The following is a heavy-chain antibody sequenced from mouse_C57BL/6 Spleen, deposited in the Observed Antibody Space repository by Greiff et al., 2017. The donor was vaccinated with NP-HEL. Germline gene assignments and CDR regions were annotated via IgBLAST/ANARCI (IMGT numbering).Heavy chain of an antibody. D-gene: IGHD1-1*01. J-gene: IGHJ4*01. CDR1: GYTFTDYY. CDR2: INPNNGGT. CDR3: ARYYYGSSYEDYYAMDY. Sequence: EVQLHQSGPELVKPGASVKISCKASGYTFTDYYMNWVKQSHGKSLEWIGDINPNNGGTSYNQKFKGKATLTVDKSSSTAYMELRSLTSEDSAVYYCARYYYGSSYEDYYAMDYWGQGTSVTVSS. V-gene: IGHV1-26*01.